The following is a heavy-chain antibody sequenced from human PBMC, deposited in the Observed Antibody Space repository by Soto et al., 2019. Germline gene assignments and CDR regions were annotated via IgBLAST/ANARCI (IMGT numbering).Heavy chain of an antibody. J-gene: IGHJ5*02. CDR1: GGTFSSYT. V-gene: IGHV1-69*02. CDR3: ARGEYSGYDWEGNWFDP. Sequence: QVQLVQSGAEVKKPGSSVKVSCKASGGTFSSYTISWVRQAPGQGLEWMGRIIPILGIANYAQKFQGRVTITADKSPSTAYMELSSLRSEDTAVYYCARGEYSGYDWEGNWFDPWGQGTLVTVSS. CDR2: IIPILGIA. D-gene: IGHD5-12*01.